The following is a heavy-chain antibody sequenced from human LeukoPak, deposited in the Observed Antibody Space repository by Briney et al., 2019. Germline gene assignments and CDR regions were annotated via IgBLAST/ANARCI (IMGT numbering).Heavy chain of an antibody. CDR3: AGIQPWFVY. CDR2: ISSSSSTI. CDR1: GFTFSSYS. J-gene: IGHJ4*02. V-gene: IGHV3-48*01. D-gene: IGHD5-18*01. Sequence: GGSLRLSCAASGFTFSSYSMNWVRQAPGKGLEWVSYISSSSSTIYYADSVKGRFTISRDNAKNSLYLQMNSLRAEDTAVYYCAGIQPWFVYWGQGTLVTVSS.